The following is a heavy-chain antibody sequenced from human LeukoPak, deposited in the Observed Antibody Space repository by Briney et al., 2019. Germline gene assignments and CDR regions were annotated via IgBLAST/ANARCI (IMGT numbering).Heavy chain of an antibody. CDR3: ARYTVARRYFDY. CDR1: SGSISSDTYY. D-gene: IGHD6-19*01. J-gene: IGHJ4*02. V-gene: IGHV4-61*02. Sequence: SETLSLTCTLSSGSISSDTYYWTWIRQPAGKGLEWIGRIYTSGSTNYNPSLKSRVTISVDTSKNQFSLKLSSVTAADTAVYYCARYTVARRYFDYWGQGTLVTVSS. CDR2: IYTSGST.